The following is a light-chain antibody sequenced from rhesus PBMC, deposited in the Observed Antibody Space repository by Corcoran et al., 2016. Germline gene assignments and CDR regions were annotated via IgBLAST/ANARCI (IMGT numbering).Light chain of an antibody. J-gene: IGKJ2*01. CDR2: GAT. CDR3: QQDYSWPYS. CDR1: QSVSSS. Sequence: EIVMTQSPATRSLPPGERATLSCRASQSVSSSLAWYKQTPGQAPKLLLYGATSRATGIPERFRGNGSGTEFSLTISSLGPEDVGVYYWQQDYSWPYSFGRGTKVEIK. V-gene: IGKV3-42*01.